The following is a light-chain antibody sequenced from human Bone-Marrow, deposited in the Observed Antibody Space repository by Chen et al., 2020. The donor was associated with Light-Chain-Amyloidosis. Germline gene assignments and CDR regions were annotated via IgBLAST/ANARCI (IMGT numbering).Light chain of an antibody. CDR2: RET. CDR1: DLPTKY. V-gene: IGLV3-25*03. Sequence: SYELTQPPSVSVSPGQTARINCSGDDLPTKYAYWYQKKPGQAPVLVIHRETERPSGISERFSCSSSGTTATLTISGVQAEDEADYHCQSADSSGTYEVIFGGGTKLTVL. CDR3: QSADSSGTYEVI. J-gene: IGLJ2*01.